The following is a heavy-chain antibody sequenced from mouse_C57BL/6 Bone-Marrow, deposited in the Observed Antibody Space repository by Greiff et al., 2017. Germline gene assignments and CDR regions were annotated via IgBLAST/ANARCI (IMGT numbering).Heavy chain of an antibody. CDR2: ILPGRGST. Sequence: VQLQESGAELMKPGASVKLSCKATGYTFTGYWIEWVQQRPGHGLEWIGEILPGRGSTNYNEKFKGKSTFTADTSANTAYMQLSSLTTEDSAIYYCARSGLRLRDYYAMDYWGQGTSVTVSS. V-gene: IGHV1-9*01. CDR3: ARSGLRLRDYYAMDY. D-gene: IGHD3-2*02. CDR1: GYTFTGYW. J-gene: IGHJ4*01.